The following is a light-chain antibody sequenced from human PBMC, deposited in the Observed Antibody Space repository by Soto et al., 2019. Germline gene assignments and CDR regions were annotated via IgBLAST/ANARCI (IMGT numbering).Light chain of an antibody. CDR1: ETVRSN. CDR2: GAS. V-gene: IGKV3D-11*02. CDR3: QQRGNWHPPIS. J-gene: IGKJ5*01. Sequence: IVMTQSPATLSVSPGERATLSCRASETVRSNVAWFQQKPGQAPRLLIFGASSRVTGVPARFSGSGSETDFTLTISSLQPEDFAVYYCQQRGNWHPPISFGQGTRLEIK.